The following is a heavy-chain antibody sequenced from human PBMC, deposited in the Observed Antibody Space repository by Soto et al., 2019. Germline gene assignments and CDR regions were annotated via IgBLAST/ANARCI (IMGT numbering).Heavy chain of an antibody. CDR3: ARGKRDHGVPTDYYGLDV. Sequence: WWSLRLSCSASVFTVSNDYMNWFRQAPGKGLEWVSVIYSGGRTYCADSVKGRFTISRDNSKNTLYLQMNSLRAEDTAVYYCARGKRDHGVPTDYYGLDVWGQGTTVTVSS. CDR1: VFTVSNDY. CDR2: IYSGGRT. J-gene: IGHJ6*02. D-gene: IGHD2-2*01. V-gene: IGHV3-53*01.